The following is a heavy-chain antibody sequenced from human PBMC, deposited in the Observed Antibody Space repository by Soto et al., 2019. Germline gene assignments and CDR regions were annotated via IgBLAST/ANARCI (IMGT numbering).Heavy chain of an antibody. CDR1: GVSISSYY. V-gene: IGHV4-4*07. CDR3: ASDGAVGGVHPEDPTSVAGYYYGMYA. D-gene: IGHD2-15*01. Sequence: SETLSLTCTVSGVSISSYYWSWIRQPAGKGLEWIGRIYTSGSTNYKPYLKSRVTMSVETSKNQFSLKLSSVTAGDTAVYYGASDGAVGGVHPEDPTSVAGYYYGMYAWGQGSTVT. CDR2: IYTSGST. J-gene: IGHJ6*02.